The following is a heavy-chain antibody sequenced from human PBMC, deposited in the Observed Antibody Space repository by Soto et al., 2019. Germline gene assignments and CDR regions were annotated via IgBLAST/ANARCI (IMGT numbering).Heavy chain of an antibody. D-gene: IGHD2-2*03. CDR2: IAYSGDT. Sequence: PSETLSRTCAVSGGSIISSDSYWFWIRKHPVKVLEWIGYIAYSGDTYYNPSLRSRVTISAATSENKFSLTLKSVTAANTEVYFCAMDLXRSAIDPWGQGNSVPVSS. J-gene: IGHJ5*02. V-gene: IGHV4-31*11. CDR3: AMDLXRSAIDP. CDR1: GGSIISSDSY.